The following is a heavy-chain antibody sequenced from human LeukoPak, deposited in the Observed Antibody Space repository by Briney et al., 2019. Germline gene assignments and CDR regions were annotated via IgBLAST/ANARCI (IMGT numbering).Heavy chain of an antibody. J-gene: IGHJ4*02. CDR2: IKQDGSEK. CDR3: ARDLEGHICYFDY. CDR1: GFTFSSYW. D-gene: IGHD2-21*01. Sequence: GGSLRLSCAASGFTFSSYWMSWDRQAPGKGLEWVANIKQDGSEKYYVDSMKGRFTISRDNAKNSLYLQMNSLRAEDTAVYYCARDLEGHICYFDYWGQGTLVTVSS. V-gene: IGHV3-7*01.